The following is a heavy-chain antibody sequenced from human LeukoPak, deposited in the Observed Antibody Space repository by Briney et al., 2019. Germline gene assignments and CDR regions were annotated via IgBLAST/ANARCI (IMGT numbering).Heavy chain of an antibody. D-gene: IGHD1-14*01. V-gene: IGHV1-24*01. CDR3: ATHGRVGNLYNWFDP. J-gene: IGHJ5*02. CDR2: FDPEDGET. CDR1: GGTFSSYA. Sequence: GASVKVSCKASGGTFSSYAISWVRQAPGKGLEWMGGFDPEDGETIYAQKFQGRVTMTEDTSTDTAYMELSSLRSEDTAVYYCATHGRVGNLYNWFDPWGQGTLVTVSS.